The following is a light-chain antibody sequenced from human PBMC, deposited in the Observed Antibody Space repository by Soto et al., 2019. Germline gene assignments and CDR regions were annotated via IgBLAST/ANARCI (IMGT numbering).Light chain of an antibody. J-gene: IGKJ2*01. CDR1: QSVLYSSHNKTY. CDR3: QEYYSSPPT. V-gene: IGKV4-1*01. Sequence: DIVMPQSPDSLAVSLGERATINGKSIQSVLYSSHNKTYIAWYQQRQGQPPKLLIYWASTRESGVPDRFSGSGYGTYFTITSTSLQVADVAVYDCQEYYSSPPTFGQGTKLESK. CDR2: WAS.